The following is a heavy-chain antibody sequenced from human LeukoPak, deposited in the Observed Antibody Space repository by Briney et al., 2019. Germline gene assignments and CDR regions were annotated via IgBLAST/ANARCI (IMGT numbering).Heavy chain of an antibody. V-gene: IGHV4-61*02. J-gene: IGHJ5*02. CDR3: ARGSGIAAAGFNWFDP. CDR1: GGSISSGSYY. D-gene: IGHD6-13*01. CDR2: IYTSGST. Sequence: SETLSLTCTVSGGSISSGSYYWSWIRQPAGKGLEWIGRIYTSGSTNYNPSLKSRVTISVDTSKNQFSLKLSSVTAADTAVYCCARGSGIAAAGFNWFDPWGQGTLVTVSS.